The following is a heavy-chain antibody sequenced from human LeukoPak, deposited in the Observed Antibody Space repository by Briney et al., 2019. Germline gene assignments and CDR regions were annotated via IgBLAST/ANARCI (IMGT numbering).Heavy chain of an antibody. J-gene: IGHJ5*02. D-gene: IGHD6-13*01. CDR1: GYTFTGYC. V-gene: IGHV1-2*02. CDR3: ARDSIAAAEVGFDP. CDR2: INPNSGGT. Sequence: ASVKVSCKASGYTFTGYCMHWVRQAPGQGLEWMGWINPNSGGTNYAQKFQGRVTMTRDTSISTAYMELSRLRSDDTAVYYCARDSIAAAEVGFDPWGQGTLVTASS.